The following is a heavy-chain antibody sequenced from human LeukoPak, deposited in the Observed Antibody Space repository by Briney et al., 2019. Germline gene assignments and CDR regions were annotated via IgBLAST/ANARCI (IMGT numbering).Heavy chain of an antibody. CDR3: AKGADPLTWRMMTVAGTRFDF. D-gene: IGHD6-19*01. V-gene: IGHV3-43*02. CDR1: GFTFDDYA. CDR2: ISGDGGSR. J-gene: IGHJ4*02. Sequence: GGSLRLSCAVSGFTFDDYAMHWVRQAPGKGLEWVSLISGDGGSRYYAGSVKGRFTVSRDNSKNSLYLQMNRLRTEDTAFYYCAKGADPLTWRMMTVAGTRFDFWGQGTLVPVSS.